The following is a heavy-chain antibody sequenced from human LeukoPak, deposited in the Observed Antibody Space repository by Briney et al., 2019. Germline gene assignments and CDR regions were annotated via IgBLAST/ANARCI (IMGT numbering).Heavy chain of an antibody. CDR3: ARGSSSWYEVHPRGYYGMDV. J-gene: IGHJ6*02. CDR2: IGTAGDT. Sequence: GGSLRLPCAASGFTFSSYDMHWVRQATGKGLEWVSAIGTAGDTYYPGSVKGRFTISRENAKNSLYLQMNSLRAGDTAVYYCARGSSSWYEVHPRGYYGMDVWGQGTTVTVSS. D-gene: IGHD6-13*01. CDR1: GFTFSSYD. V-gene: IGHV3-13*01.